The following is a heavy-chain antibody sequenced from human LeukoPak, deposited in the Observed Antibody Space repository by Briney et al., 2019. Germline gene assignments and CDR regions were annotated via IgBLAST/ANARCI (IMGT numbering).Heavy chain of an antibody. V-gene: IGHV3-21*01. CDR2: ISSSSSYI. D-gene: IGHD3-16*01. Sequence: GGSLRLSCAASGFTFSRYSMNWVRQAPGKGLEWGSSISSSSSYIYYADSVKGRFTISRDNAKNSLYLQMNSLRAEDTAVYYCARVGGGAADAFDIWGQGTMVTVSS. CDR3: ARVGGGAADAFDI. J-gene: IGHJ3*02. CDR1: GFTFSRYS.